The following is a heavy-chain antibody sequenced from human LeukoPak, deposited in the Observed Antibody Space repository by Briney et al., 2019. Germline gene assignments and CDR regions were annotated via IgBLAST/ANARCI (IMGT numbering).Heavy chain of an antibody. CDR2: ISNSGST. V-gene: IGHV4-59*08. Sequence: PSETLSLTCTVSGGSISSHYWTWIRQSPVKGLEWIGDISNSGSTSYNPSLKSRVTISIDTSKNQFSLKLSSVTAADTAVYYCARAPAGDYFDYWGQGTLVTVSS. D-gene: IGHD2-2*01. J-gene: IGHJ4*02. CDR1: GGSISSHY. CDR3: ARAPAGDYFDY.